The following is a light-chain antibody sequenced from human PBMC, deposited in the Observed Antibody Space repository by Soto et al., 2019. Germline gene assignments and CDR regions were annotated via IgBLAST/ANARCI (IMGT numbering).Light chain of an antibody. CDR3: QQYHSSPLT. CDR1: QSVFYSSSNKNY. Sequence: DIVMTQSPDSLAASLGERATINCKSSQSVFYSSSNKNYIAWYQQKPGQPPKLLIYWAATRESGVPDRFGGSGSGTDFTLTISNLQAEDVAIYYCQQYHSSPLTFGGGTKVEI. J-gene: IGKJ4*01. V-gene: IGKV4-1*01. CDR2: WAA.